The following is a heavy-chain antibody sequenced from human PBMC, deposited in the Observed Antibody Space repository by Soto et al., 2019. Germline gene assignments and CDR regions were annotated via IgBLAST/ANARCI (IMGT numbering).Heavy chain of an antibody. Sequence: PGGSLRLSCAASGFTFSDHYMDWVRQAPGKGLEWVGRTRNKANSYTTEYAASVKGRFTISRDDSKNSLYLQMNSLKTEDTAVYYCARDRSGSLDYWGQGTLVTVSS. CDR3: ARDRSGSLDY. V-gene: IGHV3-72*01. J-gene: IGHJ4*02. D-gene: IGHD1-26*01. CDR2: TRNKANSYTT. CDR1: GFTFSDHY.